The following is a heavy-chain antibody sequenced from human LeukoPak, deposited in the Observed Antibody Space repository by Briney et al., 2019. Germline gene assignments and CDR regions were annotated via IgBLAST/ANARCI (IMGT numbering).Heavy chain of an antibody. D-gene: IGHD3-9*01. Sequence: PGGSLRLSCAASGFTFSSYAMRSGRQAPGKGLEWGLAISGSGGSTYYADSVKGRFTISRDNSKNTLYLQTISLRAEDTAVYYCAKARLRYFDWLFNYWGQGTLVTVSS. CDR1: GFTFSSYA. CDR2: ISGSGGST. CDR3: AKARLRYFDWLFNY. J-gene: IGHJ4*02. V-gene: IGHV3-23*01.